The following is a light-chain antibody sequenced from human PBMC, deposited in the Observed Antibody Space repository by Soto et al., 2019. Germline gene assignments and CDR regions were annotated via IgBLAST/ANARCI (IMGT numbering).Light chain of an antibody. V-gene: IGLV2-23*01. CDR1: SSDFGTYNL. Sequence: QSALTQPASVSGSPGQSITISCTGKSSDFGTYNLVSWYLQYPGKAPKLIIYEGTKRPPGVSDRFSGSESDNTASLTISGLQTEDEADYYCCSHAGSSSWVFGGGTKLPS. CDR3: CSHAGSSSWV. CDR2: EGT. J-gene: IGLJ3*02.